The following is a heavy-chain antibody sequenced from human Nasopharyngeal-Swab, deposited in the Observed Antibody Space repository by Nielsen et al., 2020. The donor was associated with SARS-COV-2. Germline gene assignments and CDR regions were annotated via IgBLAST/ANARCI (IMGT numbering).Heavy chain of an antibody. J-gene: IGHJ5*02. D-gene: IGHD6-6*01. Sequence: ASVKVSYKASGYTFTSYYMHWVRQAPGQGLEWMGIINPSGGSTSYAQKFQGRVTMTRDTSTSTVYMELSSLRSEDTAVYYCARALSAARPDLMGWFDPWGQGTLVTVSS. CDR2: INPSGGST. CDR1: GYTFTSYY. V-gene: IGHV1-46*01. CDR3: ARALSAARPDLMGWFDP.